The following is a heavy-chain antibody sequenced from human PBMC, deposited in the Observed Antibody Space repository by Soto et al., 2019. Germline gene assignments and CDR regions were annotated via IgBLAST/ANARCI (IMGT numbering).Heavy chain of an antibody. CDR3: ARLGDGDIVVVPAAISWFDP. Sequence: QLQLQESGPGLVKPSETLSLTCTVSGGSISSSSYYWGWIRQPPGQGLEWVGSIYYSGSTYYNPSLKSRVTISVDTSKNQFSLKLSSVTAADTAVYYCARLGDGDIVVVPAAISWFDPWGQGTLVTVSS. D-gene: IGHD2-2*01. V-gene: IGHV4-39*01. J-gene: IGHJ5*02. CDR1: GGSISSSSYY. CDR2: IYYSGST.